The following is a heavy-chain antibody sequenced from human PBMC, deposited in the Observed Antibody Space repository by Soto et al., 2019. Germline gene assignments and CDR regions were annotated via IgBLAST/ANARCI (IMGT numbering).Heavy chain of an antibody. V-gene: IGHV3-53*01. CDR1: GFTVSRDY. Sequence: GGSLRLSCAASGFTVSRDYMSWVRQAPGKGLEWVSVIYTGGSTYYADSVKGRFTFSRDNSKNTLYLQMNSLRAEDTAVYYCARAYGGNPALFDPWGQGTLVTFSS. D-gene: IGHD4-17*01. CDR3: ARAYGGNPALFDP. J-gene: IGHJ5*02. CDR2: IYTGGST.